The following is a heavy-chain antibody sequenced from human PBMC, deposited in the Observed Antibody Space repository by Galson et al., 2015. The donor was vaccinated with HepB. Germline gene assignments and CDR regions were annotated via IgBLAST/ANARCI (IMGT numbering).Heavy chain of an antibody. CDR3: TRLRDTALVYFDY. CDR2: IYPGDSDT. J-gene: IGHJ4*02. Sequence: QSGAEVKKPGESLKISCKGSGYNFTTYWIAWVRQMPGKGLEWMGIIYPGDSDTRYSPSFHGQVSISVDKSFSTAYLQWSSLKAPDTAMYYCTRLRDTALVYFDYWGQGTLVTVSS. V-gene: IGHV5-51*01. CDR1: GYNFTTYW. D-gene: IGHD5-18*01.